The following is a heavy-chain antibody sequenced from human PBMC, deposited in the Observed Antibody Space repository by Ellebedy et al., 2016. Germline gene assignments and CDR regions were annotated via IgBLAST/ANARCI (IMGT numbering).Heavy chain of an antibody. Sequence: GGSLRLXXAASGFIVSGYYMSWVRQAPGKGLEWVSVIYGGDTTYYADSVKGRFSISRDNSRATVYLQMNSLRADDTAVFYCARDPFYGSGMSFLDLWGQGSQVTVSS. V-gene: IGHV3-53*05. J-gene: IGHJ5*02. CDR2: IYGGDTT. D-gene: IGHD3-10*01. CDR3: ARDPFYGSGMSFLDL. CDR1: GFIVSGYY.